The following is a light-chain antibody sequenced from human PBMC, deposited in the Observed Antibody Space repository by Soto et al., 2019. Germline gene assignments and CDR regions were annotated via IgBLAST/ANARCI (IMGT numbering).Light chain of an antibody. CDR1: QSVSSSY. J-gene: IGKJ4*01. V-gene: IGKV3-20*01. Sequence: EIVLTQSPGTLSLSPGERATLSCRASQSVSSSYLAWYQQKPGQAPRLLIYGASSRATGIPDRFSGSGSGTVFTLTITRLEPEDFAGYYCQHYRTSFGGGTKVEIK. CDR2: GAS. CDR3: QHYRTS.